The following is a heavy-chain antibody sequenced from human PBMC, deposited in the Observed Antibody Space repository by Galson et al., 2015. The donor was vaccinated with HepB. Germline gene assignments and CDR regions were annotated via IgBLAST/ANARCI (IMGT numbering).Heavy chain of an antibody. V-gene: IGHV5-51*01. D-gene: IGHD3-10*01. J-gene: IGHJ2*01. Sequence: QSGAEVKKPGESLKISCKGSGYSFSNYWLAWVRQMPGTALEGMGIIHPGASGTRSSPSFQRQVTISNAKSITPTYLQWNSLKASDSAIYYCAMRGHYGSGSGNWHFDLWGRGTLVIVSS. CDR2: IHPGASGT. CDR1: GYSFSNYW. CDR3: AMRGHYGSGSGNWHFDL.